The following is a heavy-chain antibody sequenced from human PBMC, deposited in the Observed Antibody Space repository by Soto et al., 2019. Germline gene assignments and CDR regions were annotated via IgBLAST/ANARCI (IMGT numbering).Heavy chain of an antibody. CDR2: INHSGST. CDR1: GGSFSGYY. Sequence: KTSETLSLTCAVYGGSFSGYYWSWIRQPPGKGLEWIGEINHSGSTNYNPSLKSRVTISVDTSKNQFSLKLSSVTAADTAVYYCARGDCSGGSCYFHYYYYGMDVWGQGTTVTVS. D-gene: IGHD2-15*01. V-gene: IGHV4-34*01. J-gene: IGHJ6*02. CDR3: ARGDCSGGSCYFHYYYYGMDV.